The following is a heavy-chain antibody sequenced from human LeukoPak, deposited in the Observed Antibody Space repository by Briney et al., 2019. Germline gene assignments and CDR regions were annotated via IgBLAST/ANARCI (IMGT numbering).Heavy chain of an antibody. D-gene: IGHD5-18*01. J-gene: IGHJ4*02. V-gene: IGHV3-53*01. CDR3: ARATPKHYSYGIFDY. Sequence: PGGSLRLSCAASGFTVSSNYMSWVRQAPGKGLEWVSVIYSGGSTYYADSAKGRFTISRDNSKNTLYLQMNSLRAEDTAVYYCARATPKHYSYGIFDYWGQGTLVTVSS. CDR1: GFTVSSNY. CDR2: IYSGGST.